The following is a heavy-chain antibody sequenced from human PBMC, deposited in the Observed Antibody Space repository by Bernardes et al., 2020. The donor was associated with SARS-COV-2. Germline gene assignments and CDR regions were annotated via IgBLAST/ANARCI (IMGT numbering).Heavy chain of an antibody. V-gene: IGHV4-30-4*01. CDR3: ARDALGSITIFGVVTRHGMDV. J-gene: IGHJ6*02. D-gene: IGHD3-3*01. CDR1: GGSISSGDYY. CDR2: IYYSGST. Sequence: SETLSLTCTVSGGSISSGDYYWSWIRQPPGKGLEWIGYIYYSGSTYYNPSLKSRVTISVDTSKNQFSLKLSSMTAADTAVYYCARDALGSITIFGVVTRHGMDVWGQGTTVTVSS.